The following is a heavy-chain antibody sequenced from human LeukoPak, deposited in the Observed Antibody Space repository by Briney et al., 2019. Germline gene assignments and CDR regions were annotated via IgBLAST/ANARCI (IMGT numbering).Heavy chain of an antibody. CDR2: ISSNSRYT. D-gene: IGHD2-8*02. V-gene: IGHV3-21*01. CDR3: AREGDWWKPFDF. J-gene: IGHJ4*02. CDR1: GFTFSSYS. Sequence: GGSLRLSCAASGFTFSSYSMNWVRQAPGKGLEWVSSISSNSRYTYYADSVKGRFTISRDNAKSSLYLQMNSLRAEDTAVYYCAREGDWWKPFDFWGQGTLVTVSS.